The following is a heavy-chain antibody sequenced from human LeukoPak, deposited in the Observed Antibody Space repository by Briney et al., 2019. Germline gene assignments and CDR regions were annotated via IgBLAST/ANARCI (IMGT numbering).Heavy chain of an antibody. J-gene: IGHJ4*02. Sequence: GGSLRLSCAASGFTLSGHWMHWFRQPPGKGLAWVSRNKYDGSESYYADSVKGRFTISRDNAKNTLYLQMNSLRVEDTAVYYCAKDYSYGYSFFDYWGQGTLVTVSS. CDR1: GFTLSGHW. CDR2: NKYDGSES. D-gene: IGHD5-18*01. V-gene: IGHV3-74*01. CDR3: AKDYSYGYSFFDY.